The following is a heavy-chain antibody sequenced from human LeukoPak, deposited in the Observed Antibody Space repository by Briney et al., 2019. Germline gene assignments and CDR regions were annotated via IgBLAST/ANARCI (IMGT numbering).Heavy chain of an antibody. D-gene: IGHD6-6*01. V-gene: IGHV4-59*08. CDR1: GGSISSYY. CDR2: IYYTGST. CDR3: ARHFAYSSSSYFDY. Sequence: SETLSLTCTVSGGSISSYYWSWLRQSPGKGLEWIGYIYYTGSTNYNPSLKSRVTMFEDKSKNQFSLRLYSVTVADTAVYYCARHFAYSSSSYFDYWGQGSLVTVSS. J-gene: IGHJ4*02.